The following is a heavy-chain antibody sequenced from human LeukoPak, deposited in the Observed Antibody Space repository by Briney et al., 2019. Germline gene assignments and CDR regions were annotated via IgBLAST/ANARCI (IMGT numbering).Heavy chain of an antibody. J-gene: IGHJ5*02. Sequence: SVKVSCKASGGTFSSYTISWVRQAPGQGLEWMGRIIPILGIANYAQKFQGRVTITADKSTSTAYTELSSLRSEDTAVYYCARDITIFGVVIQSFAWFDPWGQGTLVTVSS. D-gene: IGHD3-3*01. CDR2: IIPILGIA. CDR1: GGTFSSYT. CDR3: ARDITIFGVVIQSFAWFDP. V-gene: IGHV1-69*04.